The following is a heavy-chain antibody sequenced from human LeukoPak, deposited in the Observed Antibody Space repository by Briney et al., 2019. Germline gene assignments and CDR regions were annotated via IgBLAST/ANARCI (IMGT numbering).Heavy chain of an antibody. CDR1: GYTFTGYY. CDR3: ARGYIVVVPAAMGY. CDR2: INPNSGGT. D-gene: IGHD2-2*01. V-gene: IGHV1-2*02. Sequence: ASVKVSCKASGYTFTGYYMHWVRQAPGQGLEWMGWINPNSGGTNYAQKFQGRVTMTRDTSISTAYMELSRLRSDDTAVCYCARGYIVVVPAAMGYWGQGTLVTVSS. J-gene: IGHJ4*02.